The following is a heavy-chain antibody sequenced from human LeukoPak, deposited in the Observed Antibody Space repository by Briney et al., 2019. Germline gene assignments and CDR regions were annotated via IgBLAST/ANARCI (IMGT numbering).Heavy chain of an antibody. J-gene: IGHJ4*02. CDR1: GFTVSSNY. CDR3: AGSSSWRYFDY. V-gene: IGHV3-66*01. D-gene: IGHD6-13*01. Sequence: GGSLRLSCAASGFTVSSNYMSWVRQAPGKGLEWVSVIYSGGSTYYADSVKGRLTISRDNSKNTLYLQMNSLRAEDTAVYYCAGSSSWRYFDYWGQGTLVTVSS. CDR2: IYSGGST.